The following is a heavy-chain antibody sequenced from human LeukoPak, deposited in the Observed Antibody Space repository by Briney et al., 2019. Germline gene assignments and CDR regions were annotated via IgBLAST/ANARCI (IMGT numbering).Heavy chain of an antibody. CDR3: ATPSGGSGWYFGGRDNWFDP. D-gene: IGHD6-19*01. J-gene: IGHJ5*02. CDR1: GVSISSYY. V-gene: IGHV4-59*01. CDR2: IYYSRNT. Sequence: PSETLSLTCTVSGVSISSYYWGWIPQPPRKGLEWSVYIYYSRNTTANPTLKSPVTRSLNAYKTQLYLKPSSVTAADTAVYYCATPSGGSGWYFGGRDNWFDPWGQGTLVTVSS.